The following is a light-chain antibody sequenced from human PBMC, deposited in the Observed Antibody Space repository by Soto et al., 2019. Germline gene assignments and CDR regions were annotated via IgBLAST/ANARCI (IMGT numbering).Light chain of an antibody. Sequence: EIVLTQSPGTLSLSPGARATLSCRASQGVSSAFLAWYQQKPGQAPRLLIYGASIRATGIPDRFSGSVSGTDLTITISRLEPEDGEVYYGHQYGDSPRTFGQGTKVEIK. CDR2: GAS. CDR1: QGVSSAF. J-gene: IGKJ1*01. CDR3: HQYGDSPRT. V-gene: IGKV3-20*01.